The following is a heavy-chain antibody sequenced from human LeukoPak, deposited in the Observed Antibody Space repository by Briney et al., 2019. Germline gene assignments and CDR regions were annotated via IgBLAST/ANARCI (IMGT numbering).Heavy chain of an antibody. V-gene: IGHV3-48*03. J-gene: IGHJ4*02. CDR3: ARGGAVAGLY. D-gene: IGHD6-19*01. Sequence: GGSLRLSCAVSGFTFSSYEMNWVRQAPGKGLEWVSYISSSGNTVYYPDSVKGRFTISRDNAKNSLYLQMNSLKGEDTAVYYCARGGAVAGLYWGQGTLVTVSS. CDR2: ISSSGNTV. CDR1: GFTFSSYE.